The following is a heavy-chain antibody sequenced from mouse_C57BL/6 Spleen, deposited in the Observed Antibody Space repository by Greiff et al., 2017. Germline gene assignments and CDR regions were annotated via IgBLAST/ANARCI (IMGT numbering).Heavy chain of an antibody. CDR1: GYTFTSYW. CDR2: IDPSDSYT. D-gene: IGHD2-3*01. CDR3: AIYDGYAMDY. J-gene: IGHJ4*01. V-gene: IGHV1-69*01. Sequence: QVQLKQPGAELVMPGASVKLSCKASGYTFTSYWMHWVKQRPGQGLEWIGEIDPSDSYTNYNQKFKGKSTLTVDKSSSTAYTQLSSLTSEDSAVYYCAIYDGYAMDYWGQGTSVTVSS.